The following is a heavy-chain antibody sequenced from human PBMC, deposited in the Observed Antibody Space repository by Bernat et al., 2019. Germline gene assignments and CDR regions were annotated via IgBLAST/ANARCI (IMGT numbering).Heavy chain of an antibody. J-gene: IGHJ6*03. Sequence: VQLVESGGGLVQPGGSLRLSCAASGFTFSDYYMSWIRQAPGKGLDWVSYISSSSSYTNYAESVKGRFTISRDNAKNSLYLQMNSLRAEDTAVYYCARGTSTSAPYMDVWGKGTTVTVSS. V-gene: IGHV3-11*05. CDR2: ISSSSSYT. CDR3: ARGTSTSAPYMDV. CDR1: GFTFSDYY.